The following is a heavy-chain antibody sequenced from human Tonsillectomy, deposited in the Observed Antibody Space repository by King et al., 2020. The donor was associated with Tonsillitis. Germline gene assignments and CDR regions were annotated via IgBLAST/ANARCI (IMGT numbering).Heavy chain of an antibody. CDR1: GFTFSDDY. Sequence: VQLVESGGGLVKPGGSLRLSCAASGFTFSDDYMSWIRQAPGKGLEWISYINSNSRNTNYADPVKGRFTVSRDNTKNSLYLQMNSLRAEDAAVYYCAAGHDKYALDYWGQGTLVTVSS. V-gene: IGHV3-11*06. D-gene: IGHD3-22*01. CDR3: AAGHDKYALDY. CDR2: INSNSRNT. J-gene: IGHJ4*02.